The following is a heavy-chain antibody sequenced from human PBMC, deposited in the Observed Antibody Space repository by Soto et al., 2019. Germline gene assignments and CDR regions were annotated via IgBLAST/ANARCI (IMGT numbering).Heavy chain of an antibody. CDR3: AGGGSIVVATRRLMDV. CDR2: ICNSGST. D-gene: IGHD3-22*01. J-gene: IGHJ6*03. Sequence: QVQLQESGPGLLKPSETLSLTCTVSGGSIRSYCWTWIRQPPGEGLEWIGCICNSGSTNYNPSLKSRVTISVDTQMNQFSLQLSSVTVADTAVYYCAGGGSIVVATRRLMDVWAKGPRSPSP. CDR1: GGSIRSYC. V-gene: IGHV4-59*03.